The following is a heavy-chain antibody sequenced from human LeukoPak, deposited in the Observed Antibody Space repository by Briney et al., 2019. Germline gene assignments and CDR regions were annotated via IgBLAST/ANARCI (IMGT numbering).Heavy chain of an antibody. CDR1: GGTFSSYA. Sequence: SVKVSCKASGGTFSSYAISWVRQAPGQGLEWVGGIIPIFGTANYAQKFQGRVTITADESTSTAYMELSSLRSEDTAVYYCARSEVRGDEQYFDYWGQGTLVTVSS. J-gene: IGHJ4*02. CDR2: IIPIFGTA. CDR3: ARSEVRGDEQYFDY. V-gene: IGHV1-69*13. D-gene: IGHD2-21*02.